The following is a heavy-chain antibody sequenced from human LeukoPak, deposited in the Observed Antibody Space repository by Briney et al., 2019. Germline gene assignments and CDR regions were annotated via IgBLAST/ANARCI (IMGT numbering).Heavy chain of an antibody. CDR3: AQPGITVAGNSPNYYFMDV. D-gene: IGHD6-19*01. J-gene: IGHJ6*03. CDR2: ISDSGGGT. Sequence: GGSLRLSCAASGFTFSSYAMTWVRQAPGKGLEWVATISDSGGGTYYADSVKGRFTISRDNSENTLYLQMNSMRAEDTVVYYCAQPGITVAGNSPNYYFMDVWGKGATVTVSS. CDR1: GFTFSSYA. V-gene: IGHV3-23*01.